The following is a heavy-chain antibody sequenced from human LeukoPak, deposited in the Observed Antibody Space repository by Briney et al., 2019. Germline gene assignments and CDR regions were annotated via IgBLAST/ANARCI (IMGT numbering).Heavy chain of an antibody. J-gene: IGHJ5*02. D-gene: IGHD3-3*01. Sequence: ASVKVSCKASGYTFTGYYMHWVRQAPGQGLEWMGWINPNSGGTNYAQKFQGRVTMTRDTSISTAYMELSRLRSDDTAVYYCARSGYIRFLIGWFDPWGQGTLVTVSS. CDR2: INPNSGGT. CDR3: ARSGYIRFLIGWFDP. CDR1: GYTFTGYY. V-gene: IGHV1-2*02.